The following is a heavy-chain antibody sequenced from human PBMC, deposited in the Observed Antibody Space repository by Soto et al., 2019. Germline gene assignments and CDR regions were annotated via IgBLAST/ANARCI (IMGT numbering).Heavy chain of an antibody. CDR3: ATYSPDRAFDY. CDR2: MYNSENI. D-gene: IGHD2-21*01. Sequence: PSETLSLTCTVSGGSISSGDYYWSWIRQPPGKGLEWIGYMYNSENIYYKPSLKSRVIISVDTSKNQFSLNLNSVTAADTAVYYCATYSPDRAFDYWGQGTLVTVSS. J-gene: IGHJ4*02. CDR1: GGSISSGDYY. V-gene: IGHV4-30-4*01.